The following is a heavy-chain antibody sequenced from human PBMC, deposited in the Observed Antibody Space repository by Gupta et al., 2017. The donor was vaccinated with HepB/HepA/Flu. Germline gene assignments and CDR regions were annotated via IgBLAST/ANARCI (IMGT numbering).Heavy chain of an antibody. V-gene: IGHV3-23*01. CDR2: ISGSGGST. CDR3: AKDCYYDSSGYYAY. Sequence: EVQLLESGGGLVQPGGSLRLSCAASGFTFSSYSMSWVRQAPGKGLEWVSAISGSGGSTYYADSVKGRFTISRDNSKNTLYLQMNSLRAEDTAVYYCAKDCYYDSSGYYAYWGQGTLVTVSS. CDR1: GFTFSSYS. J-gene: IGHJ4*02. D-gene: IGHD3-22*01.